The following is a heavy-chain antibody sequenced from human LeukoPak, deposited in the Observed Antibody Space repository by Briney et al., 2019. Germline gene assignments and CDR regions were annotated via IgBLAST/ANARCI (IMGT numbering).Heavy chain of an antibody. V-gene: IGHV3-30*02. D-gene: IGHD2-15*01. CDR3: AKAYFNCSGGSCYYPDAFDI. Sequence: GGSLRLSCAASGFTFSNYGMHWVRQAPGKGLEWVAFIRYDGSNKYYADSVKGRFTISRDNSKNTLYLQMNSLRAEDTAVYYCAKAYFNCSGGSCYYPDAFDIWGQGTMVTVSS. CDR2: IRYDGSNK. CDR1: GFTFSNYG. J-gene: IGHJ3*02.